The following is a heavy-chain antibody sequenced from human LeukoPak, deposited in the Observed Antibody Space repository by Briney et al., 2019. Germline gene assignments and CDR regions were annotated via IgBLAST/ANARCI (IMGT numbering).Heavy chain of an antibody. Sequence: ASVKVSCEASGGTFSSYAISWVRQAPGQGLEWMGRIIPILGIANYAQKFQGRVTITADKSTSTAYMELSSLRSEDTAVYYCARVVDDSRSDYFDYWGQGTLVTVSS. CDR2: IIPILGIA. D-gene: IGHD3-22*01. CDR3: ARVVDDSRSDYFDY. J-gene: IGHJ4*02. V-gene: IGHV1-69*04. CDR1: GGTFSSYA.